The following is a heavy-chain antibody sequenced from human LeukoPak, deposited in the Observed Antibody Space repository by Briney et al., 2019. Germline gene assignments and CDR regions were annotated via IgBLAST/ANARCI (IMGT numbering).Heavy chain of an antibody. CDR2: ISRSGSTI. CDR1: GFTFSDYY. CDR3: ARERASYYGSNWFAP. Sequence: GGSLRLSCAASGFTFSDYYMGWFRQAPGKGLEWVSYISRSGSTIYYADSVKGRFTISRNHAKNSLYLQMTSLTAEDTAVYYCARERASYYGSNWFAPWGQGTLVTVSS. J-gene: IGHJ5*02. D-gene: IGHD3-10*01. V-gene: IGHV3-11*01.